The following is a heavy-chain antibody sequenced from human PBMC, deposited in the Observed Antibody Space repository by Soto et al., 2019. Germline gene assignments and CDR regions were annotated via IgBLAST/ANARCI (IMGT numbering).Heavy chain of an antibody. V-gene: IGHV4-4*02. CDR1: GGSISSSNW. Sequence: SETLSLTCAVSGGSISSSNWWSWVRQPPGKGLEWIGEIYHSGSTNYNPSLRSRVTISVDKSKNQFSLKLSSVTAADTAVYYCARDIAAVAATGDYWGQGTLVTVSS. J-gene: IGHJ4*02. CDR3: ARDIAAVAATGDY. D-gene: IGHD6-19*01. CDR2: IYHSGST.